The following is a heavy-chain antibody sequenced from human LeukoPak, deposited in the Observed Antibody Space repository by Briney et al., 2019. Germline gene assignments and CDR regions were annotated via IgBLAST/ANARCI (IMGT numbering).Heavy chain of an antibody. J-gene: IGHJ4*02. D-gene: IGHD5-12*01. CDR1: GFTFSNYG. CDR2: IPYDGSNK. CDR3: VKDICVDSCYPHVGY. Sequence: QPGRSLRLSCAASGFTFSNYGMHWVRQAPGKGLEWVAFIPYDGSNKYYADSLQGRLTISRDNSMNTLYLQMSSLIAEDTARYNGVKDICVDSCYPHVGYWGQGTLVTVSS. V-gene: IGHV3-30*02.